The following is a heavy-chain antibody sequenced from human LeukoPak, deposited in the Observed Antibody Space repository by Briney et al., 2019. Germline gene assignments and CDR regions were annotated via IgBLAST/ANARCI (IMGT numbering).Heavy chain of an antibody. Sequence: SQTLSLTCAISGDSVSSNSATWNWIRQSPSRGLEWLGRTYYRSKWNNDYAVSVESRITINPDISKNQFSLQMNSVTPEDTAVYYCARGDSGFSAYYFDCWGQGTLVTVSS. CDR3: ARGDSGFSAYYFDC. J-gene: IGHJ4*02. CDR2: TYYRSKWNN. CDR1: GDSVSSNSAT. V-gene: IGHV6-1*01. D-gene: IGHD6-25*01.